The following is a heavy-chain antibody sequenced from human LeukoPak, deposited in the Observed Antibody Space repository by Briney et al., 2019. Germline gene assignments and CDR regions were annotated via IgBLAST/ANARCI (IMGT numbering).Heavy chain of an antibody. Sequence: GGSLRLSCAASGFTFSDYYMSWIRQAPGKRLEWVSYISSSGSTIYYADSVKGRFTISRDNAKNSLYLQMNSLRAEDTAVYYCAIELGYCSGGSCYPTDYWGQGTLVTVSS. CDR2: ISSSGSTI. V-gene: IGHV3-11*04. CDR3: AIELGYCSGGSCYPTDY. J-gene: IGHJ4*02. D-gene: IGHD2-15*01. CDR1: GFTFSDYY.